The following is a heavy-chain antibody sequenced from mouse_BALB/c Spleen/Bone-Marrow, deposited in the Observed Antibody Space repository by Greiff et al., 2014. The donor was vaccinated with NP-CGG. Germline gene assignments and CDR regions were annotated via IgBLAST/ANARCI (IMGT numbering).Heavy chain of an antibody. D-gene: IGHD2-3*01. Sequence: EVNVVESGGGLVKPGGSLKLSCAASGFTFSSYTMSWVRQTPEKRLEWVATISRGGSYTYYPDSVKGRFTISRDNAKNTLYLQMSSLKSEDTAMYYCTRDLYDGYSYYAMDYWGQGTSVTVSS. CDR2: ISRGGSYT. CDR1: GFTFSSYT. V-gene: IGHV5-6-4*01. J-gene: IGHJ4*01. CDR3: TRDLYDGYSYYAMDY.